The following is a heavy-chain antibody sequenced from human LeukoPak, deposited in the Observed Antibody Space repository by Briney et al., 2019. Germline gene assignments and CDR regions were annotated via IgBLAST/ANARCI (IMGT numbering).Heavy chain of an antibody. D-gene: IGHD3-22*01. CDR1: GGSISSSSYY. J-gene: IGHJ3*02. CDR2: IYYSGST. V-gene: IGHV4-39*02. CDR3: ARDNSGYYREDAFDI. Sequence: SETLSLTCTVSGGSISSSSYYWGWIRQPPGKGLEWIGSIYYSGSTYYNPSLKSRVTISVDTSKNQFSLKLSSVTAADTAVYYCARDNSGYYREDAFDIWGQGTMVTVSS.